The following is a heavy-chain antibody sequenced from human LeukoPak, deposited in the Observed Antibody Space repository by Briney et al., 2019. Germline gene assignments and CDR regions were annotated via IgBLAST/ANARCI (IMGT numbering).Heavy chain of an antibody. V-gene: IGHV4-30-4*08. CDR3: ARDSTGGGSGVDY. D-gene: IGHD3-10*01. Sequence: MSSQTLSLTCTVSGGSISSGDYYWSWIRQPPGKGLEWIGYIYYSGSTYYNPSLKSRVTISVDTSKNQFSLKLSSVIAADTAVYYCARDSTGGGSGVDYWGQGTLVTVSS. CDR2: IYYSGST. CDR1: GGSISSGDYY. J-gene: IGHJ4*02.